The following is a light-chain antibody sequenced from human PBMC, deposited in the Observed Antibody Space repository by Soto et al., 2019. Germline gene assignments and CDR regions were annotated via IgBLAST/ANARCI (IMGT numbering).Light chain of an antibody. V-gene: IGKV3-20*01. CDR3: QQYGSSPLT. J-gene: IGKJ4*01. CDR2: GAS. Sequence: EIVLTQSPGTLSLSPWERATLSCRASQSVSSSYLAWYQQKPGQAPRLLIYGASSRATGIPDRFSGSGSGTDFTLTISRLEPEDFAVYYCQQYGSSPLTFGVGTKVEIK. CDR1: QSVSSSY.